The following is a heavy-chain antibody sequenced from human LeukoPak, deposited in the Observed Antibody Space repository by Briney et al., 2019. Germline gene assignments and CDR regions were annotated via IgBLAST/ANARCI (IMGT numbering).Heavy chain of an antibody. CDR3: AREENWNYGPFDP. CDR1: GYTFTSYG. V-gene: IGHV1-18*01. Sequence: PGASVKVSCKASGYTFTSYGVSWVRQAPGQGLEWMGWISAYNGNTNYAQKFQGRVTITTDESTSTAYMELSSLRSEDTAVYYCAREENWNYGPFDPWGQGTLVTVSS. J-gene: IGHJ5*02. D-gene: IGHD1-7*01. CDR2: ISAYNGNT.